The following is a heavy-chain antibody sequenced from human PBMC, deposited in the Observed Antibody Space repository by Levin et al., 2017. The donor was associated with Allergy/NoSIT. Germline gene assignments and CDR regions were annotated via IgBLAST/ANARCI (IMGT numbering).Heavy chain of an antibody. J-gene: IGHJ4*02. D-gene: IGHD3-22*01. CDR1: GYTFTGYY. Sequence: GASVKVSCKASGYTFTGYYMHWVRQAPGQGLEWMGWINPNSGGTNYAQKFQGRVTMTRDTSISTAYMELSRLRSDDTAVYYCASYSYYDTKGGTDYWGQGTLVTVSS. CDR3: ASYSYYDTKGGTDY. CDR2: INPNSGGT. V-gene: IGHV1-2*02.